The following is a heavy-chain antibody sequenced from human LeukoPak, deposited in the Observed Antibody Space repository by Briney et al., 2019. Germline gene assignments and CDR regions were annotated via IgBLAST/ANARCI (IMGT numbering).Heavy chain of an antibody. V-gene: IGHV1-2*02. CDR1: GYTFTGYY. D-gene: IGHD3-22*01. CDR2: INPNSGGT. Sequence: ASVKVSCKASGYTFTGYYMHWVRQAPGQGLEWMGWINPNSGGTNYAQKFQGRVTMTRDTSISTAYLQWSSLKASDTAMYYCARGGYYYDSSGYSDAFDIWGQGTMVTVSS. J-gene: IGHJ3*02. CDR3: ARGGYYYDSSGYSDAFDI.